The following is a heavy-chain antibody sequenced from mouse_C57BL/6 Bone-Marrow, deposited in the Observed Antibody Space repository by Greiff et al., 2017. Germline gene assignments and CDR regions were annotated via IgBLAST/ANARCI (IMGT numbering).Heavy chain of an antibody. J-gene: IGHJ2*01. D-gene: IGHD2-3*01. CDR2: INPGSGGT. V-gene: IGHV1-54*01. Sequence: VQLQQPGAELVRPGTSVKVSCKASGYAFTNYLIEWVKQRPGQGLEWIGVINPGSGGTNYNEKFKGKATLTADKSSSTAYMQLSSLTSEDSAVYFCARGGWFPDYWGQGTTLTVSS. CDR3: ARGGWFPDY. CDR1: GYAFTNYL.